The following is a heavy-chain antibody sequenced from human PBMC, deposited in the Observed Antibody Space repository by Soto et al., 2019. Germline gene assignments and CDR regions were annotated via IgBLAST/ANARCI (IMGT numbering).Heavy chain of an antibody. Sequence: QVQLVQSGAEVRKPGASVKVSCKTSGYTFTGYYVHWVRQAPGQGLEYMGWINPNTGGTKFAQKFQGRVTMTMDTSISKAYMELSWLVSEDTAVYFCARSLSTIAARPDYWGQVTLVTVSS. CDR1: GYTFTGYY. V-gene: IGHV1-2*02. CDR2: INPNTGGT. D-gene: IGHD6-6*01. CDR3: ARSLSTIAARPDY. J-gene: IGHJ4*02.